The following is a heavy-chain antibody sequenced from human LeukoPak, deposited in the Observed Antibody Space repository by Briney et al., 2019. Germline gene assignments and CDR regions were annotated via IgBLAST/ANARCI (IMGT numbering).Heavy chain of an antibody. D-gene: IGHD3-10*01. CDR1: GFTFSSYD. Sequence: PGGSLRLSCAASGFTFSSYDMSWVRQAPGKGLEWVSAISGSGGSTYYADSVKGRFTISRDNSKNTLYLQMNSLRAEDTAVYYCAKAWSPMVRGVPADYWGQGTLVTVSS. V-gene: IGHV3-23*01. CDR3: AKAWSPMVRGVPADY. J-gene: IGHJ4*02. CDR2: ISGSGGST.